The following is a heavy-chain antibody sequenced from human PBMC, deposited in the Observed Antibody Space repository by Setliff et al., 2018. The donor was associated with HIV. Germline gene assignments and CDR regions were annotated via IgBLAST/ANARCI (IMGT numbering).Heavy chain of an antibody. J-gene: IGHJ6*03. V-gene: IGHV1-3*04. Sequence: ASVKVSCKTPGYTFTSYSMHWVRQAPGQSLEWMGWINTATGDTKYSQRFQDRITIFRNTSASTAYMDLGSLTSEDTAVYYCARQRGIDTYFYSYYYMDVWGKVTTVTVSS. D-gene: IGHD6-13*01. CDR2: INTATGDT. CDR1: GYTFTSYS. CDR3: ARQRGIDTYFYSYYYMDV.